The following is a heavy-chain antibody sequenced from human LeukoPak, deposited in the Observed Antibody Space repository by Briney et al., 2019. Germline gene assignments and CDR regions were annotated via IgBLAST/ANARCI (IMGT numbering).Heavy chain of an antibody. J-gene: IGHJ4*02. CDR2: IKQDGSEK. V-gene: IGHV3-7*01. CDR1: GFTFSSYG. D-gene: IGHD3-9*01. Sequence: GRSLRLSCAASGFTFSSYGMHWVRQAPGKGLEWVANIKQDGSEKYYVDSVKGRFTIPRDNAKNSLYLQMNSLRAEDTAVYYCARNSKLRYFDWLDYWGQGTLVTVSS. CDR3: ARNSKLRYFDWLDY.